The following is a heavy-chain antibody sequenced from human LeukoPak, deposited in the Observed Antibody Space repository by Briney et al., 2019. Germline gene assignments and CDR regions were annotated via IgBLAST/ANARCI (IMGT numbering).Heavy chain of an antibody. V-gene: IGHV4-59*01. CDR1: GGSIRSYY. CDR3: ASSEYSSSSPDY. J-gene: IGHJ4*02. D-gene: IGHD6-6*01. Sequence: SETLSLTCTVSGGSIRSYYWSWIRQPPGKGLEWIGYIYYSGSTNYNPSLKSRVTISVDTSKNQFSLKLSSVTAADTAVYYCASSEYSSSSPDYWGQGTLVTVRS. CDR2: IYYSGST.